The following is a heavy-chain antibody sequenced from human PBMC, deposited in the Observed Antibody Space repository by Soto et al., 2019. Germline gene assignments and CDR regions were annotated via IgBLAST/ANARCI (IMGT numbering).Heavy chain of an antibody. Sequence: QVQLQESGPGLVKPSQTLSLTCTVSGGSISSGDYSWSWIRKPPGKGLEWIGYIYYRGSTYYNPSLKRRVTISVDTSKNQFSLKLSSVTAADTAVYYCARGGGYNYPDYWGQGTLVTVSS. J-gene: IGHJ4*02. V-gene: IGHV4-30-4*01. CDR2: IYYRGST. D-gene: IGHD5-12*01. CDR1: GGSISSGDYS. CDR3: ARGGGYNYPDY.